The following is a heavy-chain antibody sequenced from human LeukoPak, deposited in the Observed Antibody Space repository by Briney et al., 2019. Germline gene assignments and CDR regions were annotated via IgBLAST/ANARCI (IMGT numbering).Heavy chain of an antibody. CDR2: INPNSGGT. Sequence: GASVKVSCKASGYTFTGYYMHWVRQAPGQGLEWMGWINPNSGGTNYAQKFQGRVTMTRDTSISTAYMELSRLRSDDTAVYYCARVRRYTAKGWAPLNAFDIWGQGTMVTVSS. V-gene: IGHV1-2*02. D-gene: IGHD3-16*02. CDR1: GYTFTGYY. J-gene: IGHJ3*02. CDR3: ARVRRYTAKGWAPLNAFDI.